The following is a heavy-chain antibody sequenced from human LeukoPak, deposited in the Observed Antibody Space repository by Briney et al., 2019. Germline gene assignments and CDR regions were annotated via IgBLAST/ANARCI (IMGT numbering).Heavy chain of an antibody. V-gene: IGHV3-21*01. CDR2: ISSSSSYI. Sequence: GGSLRLSCEASGLTFSSYSMNWVRQAPGKGLDWVSSISSSSSYIYYADSVKGRFTISRDNAKNSLYLQMNSLRAEDTAVYYCARECSSTSCYNWGQGTLVTVSS. J-gene: IGHJ4*02. CDR1: GLTFSSYS. D-gene: IGHD2-2*01. CDR3: ARECSSTSCYN.